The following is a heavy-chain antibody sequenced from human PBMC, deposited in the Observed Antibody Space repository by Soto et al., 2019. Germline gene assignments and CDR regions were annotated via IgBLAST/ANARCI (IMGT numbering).Heavy chain of an antibody. CDR2: VNSYDGTT. Sequence: QVQLVQSAPELQRPGDSVKVSCKTSGYTFTSYPYSWVRQAPGQGLEWMGWVNSYDGTTKVAQQFRDRITLTADKSAATVFMELRRLTADDTAVYYCAREYYGTTTWIDYWGQVTLVAVSS. CDR3: AREYYGTTTWIDY. V-gene: IGHV1-18*04. J-gene: IGHJ4*02. CDR1: GYTFTSYP. D-gene: IGHD1-7*01.